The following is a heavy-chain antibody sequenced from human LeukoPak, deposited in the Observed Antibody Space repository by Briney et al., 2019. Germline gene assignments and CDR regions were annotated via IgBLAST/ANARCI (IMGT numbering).Heavy chain of an antibody. Sequence: GGSLRLSCAASGFTVSSNYMSWVRQAPGKGLEWVSVIYSGGSTYYADSVKGRFTISRDNSKNTLYLQMNSLRAEDRAVYYCARDSEGSTPLNWYFDLWGRGTLVTVSS. CDR2: IYSGGST. V-gene: IGHV3-66*01. CDR3: ARDSEGSTPLNWYFDL. J-gene: IGHJ2*01. D-gene: IGHD3-10*01. CDR1: GFTVSSNY.